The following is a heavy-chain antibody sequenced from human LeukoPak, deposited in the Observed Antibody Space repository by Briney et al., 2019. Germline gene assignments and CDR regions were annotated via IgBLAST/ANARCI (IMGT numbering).Heavy chain of an antibody. V-gene: IGHV1-2*02. D-gene: IGHD2-8*02. Sequence: ASVKVSCKASGYTFTGYYMHWVRQAPGQGLEWMGWINPNSGGTNYAQKFQGRVTMTRDTSTSTVYMDLNSLRSEDTAMYYCARDWSGTGGRCYFDSWGQGTLVTVSS. CDR3: ARDWSGTGGRCYFDS. J-gene: IGHJ4*02. CDR2: INPNSGGT. CDR1: GYTFTGYY.